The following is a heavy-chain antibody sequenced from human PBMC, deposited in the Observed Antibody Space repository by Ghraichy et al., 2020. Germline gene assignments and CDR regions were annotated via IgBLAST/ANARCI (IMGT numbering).Heavy chain of an antibody. CDR2: IWYDGSNK. J-gene: IGHJ4*02. V-gene: IGHV3-33*01. D-gene: IGHD2-15*01. Sequence: GGSLRLSCAASGFTFSSYGMHWVRQAPGKGLEWVAVIWYDGSNKYYADSVKGRFTISRDNSKNTLYLQMNSLRAEDTAVYYCARDYCSGGSCYSWLYWGQRTLVTVSS. CDR3: ARDYCSGGSCYSWLY. CDR1: GFTFSSYG.